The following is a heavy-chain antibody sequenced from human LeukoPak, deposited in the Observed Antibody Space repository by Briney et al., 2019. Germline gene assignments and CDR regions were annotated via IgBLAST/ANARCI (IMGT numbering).Heavy chain of an antibody. Sequence: PSETLSLTCTVSGGSISSSSYYWGWFRQPPGKGLEWIGSIYYSGSTYYNPSLRSRVTISVDTSKNQFSLKLSSVTAADTAVYYCARDHAGDREDYWGQGTLVTVSS. CDR3: ARDHAGDREDY. CDR2: IYYSGST. V-gene: IGHV4-39*07. D-gene: IGHD7-27*01. CDR1: GGSISSSSYY. J-gene: IGHJ4*02.